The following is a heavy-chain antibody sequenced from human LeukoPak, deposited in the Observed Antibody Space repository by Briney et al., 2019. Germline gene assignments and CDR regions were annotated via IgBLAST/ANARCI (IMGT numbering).Heavy chain of an antibody. CDR1: GATFSSYA. J-gene: IGHJ4*02. D-gene: IGHD2-2*01. Sequence: SVKLSCKASGATFSSYAISWVRQAPGQGLEWMGGIIPIFGTANYAQKFQGRVTITADKSTSTAYMELSSLRSEDTAVYYCARAYCSSTSCPLDYWGQGTLVTVSS. CDR2: IIPIFGTA. V-gene: IGHV1-69*06. CDR3: ARAYCSSTSCPLDY.